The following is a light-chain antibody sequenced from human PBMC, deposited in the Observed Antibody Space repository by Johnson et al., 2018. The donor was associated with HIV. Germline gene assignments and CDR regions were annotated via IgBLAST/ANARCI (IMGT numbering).Light chain of an antibody. CDR3: ETWETSLSAGV. CDR1: SSNIGNNY. V-gene: IGLV1-51*02. J-gene: IGLJ1*01. Sequence: QSVLTQPPSVSAAPGQKVTISCSGSSSNIGNNYVSWYQQLPGTAPKLLIYENNKRPSGIPDRFSGSKSGTSATLGITGLQTGDEADYYCETWETSLSAGVFGTGTRVTV. CDR2: ENN.